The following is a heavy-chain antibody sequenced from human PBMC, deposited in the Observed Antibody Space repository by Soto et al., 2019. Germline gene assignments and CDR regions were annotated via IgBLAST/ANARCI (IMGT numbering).Heavy chain of an antibody. V-gene: IGHV4-30-4*01. CDR2: IYYSGST. J-gene: IGHJ5*02. CDR1: DGSISSGDYY. D-gene: IGHD4-17*01. Sequence: SEPLSLTCTVADGSISSGDYYRSRIRQPPGKGLEWIGYIYYSGSTYYNPSPKSRVTISVDTSKNQFSLKLSSVTAADTAVYYCARAHYALGWFDPWGQGTLVTVSS. CDR3: ARAHYALGWFDP.